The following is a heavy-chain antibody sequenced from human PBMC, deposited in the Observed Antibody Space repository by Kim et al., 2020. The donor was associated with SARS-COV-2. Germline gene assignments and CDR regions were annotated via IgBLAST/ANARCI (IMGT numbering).Heavy chain of an antibody. CDR1: GGSISSSSYY. V-gene: IGHV4-39*01. J-gene: IGHJ5*01. CDR3: ARRRSLPAAMGFDP. Sequence: SETLSLTCTVSGGSISSSSYYWGWIRQPPGKGLEWIGSIYYSGSTYYNPSLKSRVTISVDTSKNQFSLKLSSVTAADTAVYYCARRRSLPAAMGFDPWGQGTLVTVSS. D-gene: IGHD2-2*01. CDR2: IYYSGST.